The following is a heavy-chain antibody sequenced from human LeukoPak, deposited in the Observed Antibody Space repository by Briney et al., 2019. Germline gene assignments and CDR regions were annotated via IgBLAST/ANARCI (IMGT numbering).Heavy chain of an antibody. J-gene: IGHJ4*02. Sequence: GGSLRLSCAASGFTFSSYGMHWVRQAPGKGLEWVAVIWYDGSNKYYADSVKGRFTISRDNSKNTLYLQMNSLRAEDTAVYYCARGGPIVVVPAARGHLGYWGQETLVTVSS. V-gene: IGHV3-33*01. CDR3: ARGGPIVVVPAARGHLGY. CDR2: IWYDGSNK. CDR1: GFTFSSYG. D-gene: IGHD2-2*01.